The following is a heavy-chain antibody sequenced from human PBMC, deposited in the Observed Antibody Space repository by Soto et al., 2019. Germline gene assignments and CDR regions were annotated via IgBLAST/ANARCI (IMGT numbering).Heavy chain of an antibody. V-gene: IGHV3-53*01. Sequence: VQLVESGGGLIQPGGSLRLSCAASGLSVSNNHMTWVRQAPGKGLEWVSLIHGGGSAYYADSVKGRFTISRDNSKNTLYLQMDSLRAEDTAIYYCAGRLTTAASLDYRGQGTLVNVSS. CDR3: AGRLTTAASLDY. CDR2: IHGGGSA. CDR1: GLSVSNNH. J-gene: IGHJ4*02. D-gene: IGHD1-1*01.